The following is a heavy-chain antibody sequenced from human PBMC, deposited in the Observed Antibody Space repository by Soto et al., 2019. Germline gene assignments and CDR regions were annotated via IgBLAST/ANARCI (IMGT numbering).Heavy chain of an antibody. V-gene: IGHV1-3*01. CDR1: GYTFTAYA. J-gene: IGHJ5*02. CDR2: LYAGDGNT. D-gene: IGHD2-2*01. CDR3: ARGFTSTWGNWFDP. Sequence: GASVKVSCKASGYTFTAYAMHWVRQAPGQGLEWMGWLYAGDGNTRYSQKFQDRVTITRDTSATTAYMELSSLTSEDTAVYYCARGFTSTWGNWFDPWGQGTLVTVSS.